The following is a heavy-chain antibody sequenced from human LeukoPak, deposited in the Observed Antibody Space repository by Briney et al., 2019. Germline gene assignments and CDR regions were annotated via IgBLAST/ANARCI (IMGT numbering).Heavy chain of an antibody. J-gene: IGHJ5*02. CDR3: ARDMKLIAAAGTRRPNWFDP. D-gene: IGHD6-13*01. CDR2: INPNSGGT. V-gene: IGHV1-2*02. CDR1: GYTFTGYY. Sequence: GASGKVSCKASGYTFTGYYMHWVRQAPGQGLEWMGWINPNSGGTNYAQKFQGRVTMTRDTSISTAYMELSRLRSDDTAVYYCARDMKLIAAAGTRRPNWFDPWGQGTLVTVSS.